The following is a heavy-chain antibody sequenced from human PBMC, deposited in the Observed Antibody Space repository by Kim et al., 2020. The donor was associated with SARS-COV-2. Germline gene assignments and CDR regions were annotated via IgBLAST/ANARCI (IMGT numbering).Heavy chain of an antibody. J-gene: IGHJ6*02. Sequence: ASVKVSCTTSGYTFTDYAIHWVRQAPGQRPEWMGCINTGHGNTQYSQTFQGRLSITRDASASTAYMELSSLRSEDTSVYYCARERRDVLTGYPVFDGMDVWGRGTTVAVSS. CDR3: ARERRDVLTGYPVFDGMDV. D-gene: IGHD3-9*01. CDR2: INTGHGNT. CDR1: GYTFTDYA. V-gene: IGHV1-3*04.